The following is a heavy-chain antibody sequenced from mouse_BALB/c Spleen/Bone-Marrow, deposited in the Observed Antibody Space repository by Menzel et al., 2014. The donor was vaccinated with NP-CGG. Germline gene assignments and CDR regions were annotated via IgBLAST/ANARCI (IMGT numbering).Heavy chain of an antibody. CDR1: GFTFSSFG. CDR2: ISSGSSTI. J-gene: IGHJ2*01. D-gene: IGHD1-1*01. CDR3: AKSYYGSSYYLDY. V-gene: IGHV5-17*02. Sequence: EVQLVESGGGLVQPGGSRKLSCAASGFTFSSFGMHWVRQAPEKGLEWVAYISSGSSTIYYEDTVKGRFTISRDNPKNTLFLQMTSLRSEDTAMYYCAKSYYGSSYYLDYWGQGTTLTVSS.